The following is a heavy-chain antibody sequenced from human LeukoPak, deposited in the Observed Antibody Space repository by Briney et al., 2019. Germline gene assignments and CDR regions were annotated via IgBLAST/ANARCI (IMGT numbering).Heavy chain of an antibody. Sequence: SETLSLTCTVSGDSISSSAYYWGWIRQPPGQGLEWIGSVYYNVHTYYNPSLKSRLTISVDTSKKQIYLKLSSVTAADTAVYYCARHYVGSCYKGVSWGEGTLVTAST. V-gene: IGHV4-39*01. CDR1: GDSISSSAYY. CDR3: ARHYVGSCYKGVS. J-gene: IGHJ5*02. CDR2: VYYNVHT. D-gene: IGHD2-15*01.